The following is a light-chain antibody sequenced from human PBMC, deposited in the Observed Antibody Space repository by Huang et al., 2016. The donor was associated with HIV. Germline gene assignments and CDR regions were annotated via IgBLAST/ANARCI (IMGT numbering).Light chain of an antibody. Sequence: DIVMAQSPVSLAVSLGERATLTCRSSQSVFSTSTNKDDLAWFQQKPGQPPKLLLFWSSTREFGVPDRFSGSGSGTHFTLTIANLEADDAAIYYCQQYYASPQTFGQGTRV. CDR3: QQYYASPQT. CDR1: QSVFSTSTNKDD. CDR2: WSS. J-gene: IGKJ1*01. V-gene: IGKV4-1*01.